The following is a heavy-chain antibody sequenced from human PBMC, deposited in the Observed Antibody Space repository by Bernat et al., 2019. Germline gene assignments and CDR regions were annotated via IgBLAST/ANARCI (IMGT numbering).Heavy chain of an antibody. Sequence: EVQLVESGGGLVEPGGSLRLPCAASGFTFRSYSMTWVRQAPGKGLEWVSYISSSSTTTYYADSVKGRFTISRDSAKNLLLLQMDSLRVGDTAVYYCAGDKGESFDYWGQGTLVTVSS. V-gene: IGHV3-48*01. CDR1: GFTFRSYS. D-gene: IGHD3-16*01. J-gene: IGHJ4*02. CDR3: AGDKGESFDY. CDR2: ISSSSTTT.